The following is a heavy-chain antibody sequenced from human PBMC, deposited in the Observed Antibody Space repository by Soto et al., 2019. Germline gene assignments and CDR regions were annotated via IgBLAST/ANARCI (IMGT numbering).Heavy chain of an antibody. CDR1: GFTFSTVA. J-gene: IGHJ4*02. CDR3: AKLYWNPRYFDY. D-gene: IGHD1-1*01. Sequence: EGSLRLSCAASGFTFSTVAMTRVRQAPGKGLEWVSSISDNGGNTDYADSVRGRFTLSRDNSKNTLYLQMNHLKAEDTAVYYCAKLYWNPRYFDYWGQGARVTVSS. CDR2: ISDNGGNT. V-gene: IGHV3-23*01.